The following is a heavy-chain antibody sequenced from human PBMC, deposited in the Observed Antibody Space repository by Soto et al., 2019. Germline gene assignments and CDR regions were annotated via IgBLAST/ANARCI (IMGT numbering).Heavy chain of an antibody. CDR2: ISAYNGHT. D-gene: IGHD3-16*01. CDR1: GYIFTNYG. Sequence: QVQLVQSGVEVKKPGASVKVSCKAMGYIFTNYGLSWVRQAPGEGPEWLGWISAYNGHTKYAPKVQDRVTLTTDTSGTTAYLELRSLRADDAAVYYCVRGDGGYVDHWGQGPLVLVSS. J-gene: IGHJ4*02. CDR3: VRGDGGYVDH. V-gene: IGHV1-18*01.